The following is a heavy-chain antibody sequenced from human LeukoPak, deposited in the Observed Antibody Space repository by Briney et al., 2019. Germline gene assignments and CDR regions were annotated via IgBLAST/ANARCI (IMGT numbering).Heavy chain of an antibody. CDR1: GFTFSSYA. Sequence: GGSLRLSCAASGFTFSSYAMSWVRQAPGKGLEWIAYISRDSGIKYYADSVRGRFTISRDNAKSSLYLQVHSLRAEDTAVYYCVRDNPRCCGVVPANIDDYWGQGTLVTVSS. V-gene: IGHV3-48*01. CDR2: ISRDSGIK. CDR3: VRDNPRCCGVVPANIDDY. D-gene: IGHD2-15*01. J-gene: IGHJ4*02.